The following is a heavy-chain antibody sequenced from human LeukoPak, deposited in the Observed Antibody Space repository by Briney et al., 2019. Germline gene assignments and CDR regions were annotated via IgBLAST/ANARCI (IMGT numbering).Heavy chain of an antibody. Sequence: SETLSLTCTVSGGSITNYNWNWIRPPAGKGLEWIGYIYYSGSTKYNPSLKSRVIISVDTSKNQFSLRLSSVTAADTAVYYCARADSPYYSGSGRNYYYAMDVWGQGTTVTVSS. V-gene: IGHV4-59*01. CDR1: GGSITNYN. CDR3: ARADSPYYSGSGRNYYYAMDV. J-gene: IGHJ6*02. D-gene: IGHD3-10*01. CDR2: IYYSGST.